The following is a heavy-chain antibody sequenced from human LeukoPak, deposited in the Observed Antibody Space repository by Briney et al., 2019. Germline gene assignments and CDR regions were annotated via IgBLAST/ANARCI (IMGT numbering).Heavy chain of an antibody. D-gene: IGHD5-12*01. V-gene: IGHV3-74*01. CDR2: INSDGSST. CDR3: ARERETSYSGYEPADY. J-gene: IGHJ4*02. CDR1: GFTFSSFW. Sequence: GGSLRLYCAASGFTFSSFWMHWVRQAPGKGLVWVSRINSDGSSTSYADSVKGRFTIYRGNAKNSLYLQMNRLRAEDTAVYYCARERETSYSGYEPADYWGQGTLVTVSS.